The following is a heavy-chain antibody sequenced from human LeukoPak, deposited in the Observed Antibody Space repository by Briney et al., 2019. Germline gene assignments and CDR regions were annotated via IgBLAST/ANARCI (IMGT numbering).Heavy chain of an antibody. V-gene: IGHV3-11*01. D-gene: IGHD3-9*01. CDR3: ARDGVLRYFDYYYYYMDV. J-gene: IGHJ6*03. CDR1: GVTFHEYY. Sequence: PGGPLRLSCAASGVTFHEYYMSWVRQAPGKGLEWVSYISSNGKTRDYANSVKGRFTISRDNAKNSLFLQMNSLRAEDTAVYYCARDGVLRYFDYYYYYMDVWGKGTTVTISS. CDR2: ISSNGKTR.